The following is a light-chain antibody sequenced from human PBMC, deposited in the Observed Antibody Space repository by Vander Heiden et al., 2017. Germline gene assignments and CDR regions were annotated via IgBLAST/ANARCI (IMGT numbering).Light chain of an antibody. CDR1: QGIRNY. CDR2: AAA. J-gene: IGKJ4*01. V-gene: IGKV1-9*01. Sequence: DIQLTQSPSFLSASVGDRVTSTCRASQGIRNYSAWYQQKPGKAPKLLIYAAANLQSGVPSRLSGSGSGTELPLTISSLQPEDFATYYCQQLNSYPLLTFGGGTKVEIK. CDR3: QQLNSYPLLT.